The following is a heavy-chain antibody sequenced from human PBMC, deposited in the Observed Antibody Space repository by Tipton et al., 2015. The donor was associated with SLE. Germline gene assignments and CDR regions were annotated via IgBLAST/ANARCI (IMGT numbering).Heavy chain of an antibody. CDR1: GGSISSYY. D-gene: IGHD3-10*01. J-gene: IGHJ3*02. CDR2: IYTSGST. Sequence: TLSLTCTVSGGSISSYYWSWIRQPAGKGLEWIGRIYTSGSTNYNPSLKSRVTISVDTSKNQFSLKLSSVTAADTAVYYCARDPSGSYYPWAFDIWGQGTMVTVSS. CDR3: ARDPSGSYYPWAFDI. V-gene: IGHV4-4*07.